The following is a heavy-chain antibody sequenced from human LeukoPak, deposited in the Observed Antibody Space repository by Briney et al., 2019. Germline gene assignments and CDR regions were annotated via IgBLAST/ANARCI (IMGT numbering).Heavy chain of an antibody. CDR2: ISSLGSHK. CDR1: GFSFSNYS. V-gene: IGHV3-21*01. J-gene: IGHJ4*02. D-gene: IGHD5-12*01. Sequence: GGSLRLSCAASGFSFSNYSMSWVRQAPGKGLEWVSSISSLGSHKYYADSMKGRFTIARDNANNSLVLQMNSLRGEDSAVYYCARIFLVYSGYDLNFFDSWGQGALVTASS. CDR3: ARIFLVYSGYDLNFFDS.